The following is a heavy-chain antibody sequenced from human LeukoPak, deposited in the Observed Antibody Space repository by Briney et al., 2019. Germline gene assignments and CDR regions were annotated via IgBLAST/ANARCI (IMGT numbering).Heavy chain of an antibody. CDR1: GYTFTSYD. J-gene: IGHJ6*03. CDR2: IIPIFGTA. CDR3: ARGVLMADYYYYYMDV. D-gene: IGHD5-24*01. V-gene: IGHV1-69*13. Sequence: GASVKVSCKASGYTFTSYDINWVRQAPGQGLEWMGGIIPIFGTANYAQKFQGRVTITADESTSTAYMELSSLRSEDTAVYYCARGVLMADYYYYYMDVWGKGTTVTISS.